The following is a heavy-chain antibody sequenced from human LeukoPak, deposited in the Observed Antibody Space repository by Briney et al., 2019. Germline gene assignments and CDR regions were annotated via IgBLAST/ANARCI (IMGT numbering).Heavy chain of an antibody. CDR2: ISYDGSNK. J-gene: IGHJ4*02. CDR3: ARAPGDYYFDY. Sequence: GGSLRPSCAASGFTFSSYAMHWVRQAPGKGLEWVAVISYDGSNKYYADSVKGRFTISRDNSKNTLYLQMNSLRAEDTAVYYCARAPGDYYFDYWGQGTLVTVSS. CDR1: GFTFSSYA. V-gene: IGHV3-30*01. D-gene: IGHD4-17*01.